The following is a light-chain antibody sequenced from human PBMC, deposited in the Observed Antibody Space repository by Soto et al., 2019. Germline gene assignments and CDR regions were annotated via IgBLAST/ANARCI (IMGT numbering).Light chain of an antibody. Sequence: DIQMNQSPSSLSASVGDRVTITCRASQRISNYLNWYQQKPEKAPRLLIYGASSLQSVVPSRFSGSGSGKDFTLTISSLQPEDFATYYCQQSYSTLWTFGQGTKVEI. CDR2: GAS. CDR3: QQSYSTLWT. CDR1: QRISNY. V-gene: IGKV1-39*01. J-gene: IGKJ1*01.